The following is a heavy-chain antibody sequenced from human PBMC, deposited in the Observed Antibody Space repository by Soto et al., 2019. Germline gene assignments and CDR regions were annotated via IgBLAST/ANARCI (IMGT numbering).Heavy chain of an antibody. CDR1: GFTFDDYA. J-gene: IGHJ6*02. D-gene: IGHD5-18*01. CDR2: ISWNSGSL. CDR3: AKAGFGYSYGYLDGYYYGMDV. Sequence: PGGSLRLSCAASGFTFDDYAMHWVRQAPGKGLEWVSVISWNSGSLGYADSVKGRFTISRDNAKNSLYLQMNSLRAEDTALYYCAKAGFGYSYGYLDGYYYGMDVWGQGTTVTVSS. V-gene: IGHV3-9*01.